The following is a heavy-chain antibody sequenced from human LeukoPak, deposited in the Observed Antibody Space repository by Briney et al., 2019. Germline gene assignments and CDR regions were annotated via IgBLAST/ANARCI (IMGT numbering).Heavy chain of an antibody. V-gene: IGHV3-48*03. D-gene: IGHD2-15*01. CDR3: VRESYCSGGSCYSGRAFDI. Sequence: GGSLRLSCAASGFTPSSYEMNWVRQAPGKGLEWVSYIGSSGSTIYYADSVKGRFTISRDNAKNTLYLQMNSLRAEDTAVFYCVRESYCSGGSCYSGRAFDIWGQGTMVTVSS. J-gene: IGHJ3*02. CDR2: IGSSGSTI. CDR1: GFTPSSYE.